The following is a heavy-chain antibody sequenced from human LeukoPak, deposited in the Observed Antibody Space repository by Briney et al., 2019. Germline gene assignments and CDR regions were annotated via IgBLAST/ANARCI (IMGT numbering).Heavy chain of an antibody. CDR2: IYYSGST. V-gene: IGHV4-59*08. D-gene: IGHD1-26*01. CDR1: GGSISSYY. Sequence: SETLSLTCTVSGGSISSYYWSWIRQPPGKGLEWIGYIYYSGSTNYNPSLKSRVTISVDTSKNQFSLKLSSVTAADTVVYYCARHVRELLLDYWGQGTLVTVSS. J-gene: IGHJ4*02. CDR3: ARHVRELLLDY.